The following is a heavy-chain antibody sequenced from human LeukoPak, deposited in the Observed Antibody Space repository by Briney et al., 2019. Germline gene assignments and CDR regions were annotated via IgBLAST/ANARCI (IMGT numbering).Heavy chain of an antibody. CDR1: GGSISSYY. CDR3: AIDSGDSGGVGY. CDR2: IYYSGSI. Sequence: PSETLSLTCTVSGGSISSYYWSWIRQPPGKGLEWIGYIYYSGSINYNPSLKSRVTISVDTSKNQFSLKLSSVTAADTAVYYCAIDSGDSGGVGYWGQGILVTVSS. J-gene: IGHJ4*02. V-gene: IGHV4-59*01. D-gene: IGHD2-21*02.